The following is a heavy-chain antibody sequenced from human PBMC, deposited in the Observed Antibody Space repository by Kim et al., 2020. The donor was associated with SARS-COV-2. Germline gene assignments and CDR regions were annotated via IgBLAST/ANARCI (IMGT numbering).Heavy chain of an antibody. J-gene: IGHJ6*02. D-gene: IGHD6-19*01. CDR1: GFTFSYYS. V-gene: IGHV3-48*02. Sequence: GGSRRLSCAASGFTFSYYSMNWVRQAPGKGLEWVSYISSSSPIYYADSVKGRFTVSRDNAKNSLYLQMNSLRDEDTAVYYCAREGQWLSLYYYGMDVWG. CDR3: AREGQWLSLYYYGMDV. CDR2: ISSSSPI.